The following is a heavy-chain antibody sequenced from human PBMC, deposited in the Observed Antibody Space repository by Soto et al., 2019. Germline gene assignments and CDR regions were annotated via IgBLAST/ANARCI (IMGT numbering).Heavy chain of an antibody. CDR3: ARPSGYSSSWYAFDY. CDR2: IYYSGST. Sequence: PSETLSLTCTVSGGSISISSYYWGWIRQPPGKGLEWIGSIYYSGSTYYNPSLKSRVTISVDTSKNQFSLKLSSVTAADTAVYYCARPSGYSSSWYAFDYWGQGTLVTVSS. CDR1: GGSISISSYY. D-gene: IGHD6-13*01. J-gene: IGHJ4*02. V-gene: IGHV4-39*01.